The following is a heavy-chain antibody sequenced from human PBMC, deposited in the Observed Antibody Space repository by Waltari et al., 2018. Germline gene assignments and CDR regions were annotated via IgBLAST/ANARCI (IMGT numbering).Heavy chain of an antibody. D-gene: IGHD5-12*01. V-gene: IGHV4-59*01. Sequence: QVQLQESGPGLVKPSETLSLTCTVSGGSISSYYCSWIRQPPGKGLEWIGYIYYSGSTNYNPSLKSRVTISVDTSKNQFSLKLSSVTAADTAVYYCARLEMATIKGWFDPWGQGTLVTVSS. CDR2: IYYSGST. CDR3: ARLEMATIKGWFDP. J-gene: IGHJ5*02. CDR1: GGSISSYY.